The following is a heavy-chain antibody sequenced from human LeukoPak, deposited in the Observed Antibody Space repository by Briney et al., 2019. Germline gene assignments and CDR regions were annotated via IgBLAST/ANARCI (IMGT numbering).Heavy chain of an antibody. V-gene: IGHV5-51*01. J-gene: IGHJ3*02. CDR3: ARQVVRGVISAFDI. CDR2: IYPGDSDT. CDR1: GYIFNTFW. D-gene: IGHD3-10*01. Sequence: GESLKISCKASGYIFNTFWIAWVRQVPGKGLEWLGIIYPGDSDTRYSPSFQGQVTISADKSISTAYLQWSSLKASVTAMYYCARQVVRGVISAFDIWGQGTMVTVSS.